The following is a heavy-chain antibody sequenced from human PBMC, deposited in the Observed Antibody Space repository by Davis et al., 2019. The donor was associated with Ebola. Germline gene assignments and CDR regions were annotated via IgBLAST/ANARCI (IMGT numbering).Heavy chain of an antibody. V-gene: IGHV3-33*01. CDR1: GFIFSNYG. J-gene: IGHJ4*02. CDR3: SRGGAAGSLPDY. D-gene: IGHD1-26*01. Sequence: GGSLRLSCAASGFIFSNYGMHWVRQAPGKGLQWVAVIWYDASNTYYADSVRGRFTISRDNSENTLYLQMDSLRVDDTAVYYCSRGGAAGSLPDYWGQGTLVTVSS. CDR2: IWYDASNT.